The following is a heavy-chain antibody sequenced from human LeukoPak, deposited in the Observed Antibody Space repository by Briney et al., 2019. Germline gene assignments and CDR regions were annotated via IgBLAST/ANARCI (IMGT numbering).Heavy chain of an antibody. V-gene: IGHV4-30-4*01. CDR2: IYYSGST. CDR1: GGSISSGDYS. D-gene: IGHD3-9*01. J-gene: IGHJ4*02. CDR3: ASLYYDILTGYYPPLDY. Sequence: TTSETLSLTCTVSGGSISSGDYSWSWIRQPPGKGLEWIGHIYYSGSTYYNPSLKSRVTISVDTSKNQFSLKLSSVTAADTAVYYCASLYYDILTGYYPPLDYWGQGTLVTVSS.